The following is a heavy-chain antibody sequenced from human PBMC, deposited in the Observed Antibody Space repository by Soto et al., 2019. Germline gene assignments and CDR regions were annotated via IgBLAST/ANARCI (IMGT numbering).Heavy chain of an antibody. CDR3: ALRSMAVVPEY. J-gene: IGHJ4*02. CDR2: LYYGRGA. V-gene: IGHV4-59*01. Sequence: QVQLQESGPGLVKPSETLSLTCAVSGDSISSYYCMWIRQPPGKGLESIGYLYYGRGANHNPSLKRRVPLSVDTSTNQCSLTLSSMTAADTAVYYCALRSMAVVPEYWGQGTLVTVSS. CDR1: GDSISSYY. D-gene: IGHD3-22*01.